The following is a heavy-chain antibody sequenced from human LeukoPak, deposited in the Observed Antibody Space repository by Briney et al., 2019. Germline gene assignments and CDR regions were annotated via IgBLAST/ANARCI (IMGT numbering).Heavy chain of an antibody. CDR2: IKEDGSEK. D-gene: IGHD6-19*01. Sequence: GGSLRLSCAASGFTFSRYWMSWVRQAPGKGLEWVANIKEDGSEKYYVDSVKGRFTISRDNAKNSLYLQMNSLRAEDTGVYYCARDRGYTSGPYYFDHWGEGTLVTVSS. J-gene: IGHJ4*02. V-gene: IGHV3-7*01. CDR1: GFTFSRYW. CDR3: ARDRGYTSGPYYFDH.